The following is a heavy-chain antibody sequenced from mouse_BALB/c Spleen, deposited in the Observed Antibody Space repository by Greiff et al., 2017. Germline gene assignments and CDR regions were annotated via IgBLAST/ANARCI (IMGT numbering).Heavy chain of an antibody. CDR1: GYTFTSYW. J-gene: IGHJ4*01. D-gene: IGHD1-1*01. CDR3: ARDYGSRNAMDY. Sequence: QVQLKQSGAELARPGASVKLSCKASGYTFTSYWMQWVKQRPGQGLEWIGAIYPGDGDTRYTQKFKGKATLTADKSSSTAYMQLSSLASEDSAVYYCARDYGSRNAMDYWGQGTSVTVSS. V-gene: IGHV1-87*01. CDR2: IYPGDGDT.